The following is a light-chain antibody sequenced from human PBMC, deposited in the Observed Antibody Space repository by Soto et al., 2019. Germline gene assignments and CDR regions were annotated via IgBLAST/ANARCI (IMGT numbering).Light chain of an antibody. CDR2: SNH. Sequence: QSVLTQPPSASGTPGQRVTISCSGSSSNIGRNSVYWYRQVPGTAPKLLIYSNHQRPSGVPDRFSGSKSGTSASLAISGLRSEDEANYYCAAWDDSPSGVVFGGGTKVTVL. CDR1: SSNIGRNS. V-gene: IGLV1-47*02. J-gene: IGLJ2*01. CDR3: AAWDDSPSGVV.